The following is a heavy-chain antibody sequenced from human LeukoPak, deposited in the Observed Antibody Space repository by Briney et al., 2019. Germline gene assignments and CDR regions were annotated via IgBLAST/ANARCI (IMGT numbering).Heavy chain of an antibody. CDR1: GGSISSSSYY. D-gene: IGHD3-10*01. J-gene: IGHJ5*02. CDR2: IYSSGST. V-gene: IGHV4-39*07. Sequence: SETLSLTCTVSGGSISSSSYYWGWIRQPPGKGLEWIGSIYSSGSTYYNSSLKSRVTISVDTSKNQFSLKLSSVTAADTAVYYCARDAFSGGFDPWGQGTLVTVSS. CDR3: ARDAFSGGFDP.